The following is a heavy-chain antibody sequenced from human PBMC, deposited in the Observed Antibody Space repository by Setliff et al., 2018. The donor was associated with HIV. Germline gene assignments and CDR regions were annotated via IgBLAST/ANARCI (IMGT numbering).Heavy chain of an antibody. D-gene: IGHD3-3*01. J-gene: IGHJ3*02. Sequence: GGSLRLSCAASGFTFGDYALSWVRQAPGKGLEWLGFIRTLPYGGTTEYAASVKGRFIISRDDSKSTAYLQLNSLKTEDTAVYFCTRDPMFYNSWSGFTNAFDIWGPGTLVT. CDR3: TRDPMFYNSWSGFTNAFDI. CDR1: GFTFGDYA. V-gene: IGHV3-49*04. CDR2: IRTLPYGGTT.